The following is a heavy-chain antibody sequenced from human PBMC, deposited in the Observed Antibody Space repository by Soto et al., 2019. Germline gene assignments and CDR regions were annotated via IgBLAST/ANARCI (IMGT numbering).Heavy chain of an antibody. V-gene: IGHV1-24*01. CDR1: GYTLTELS. J-gene: IGHJ6*02. Sequence: QVQLIQSGAEVKKPGASVKVSCKVSGYTLTELSMHWVRQAPGTGLEWMGGFDPEDGETIYAQKFQGRVTMTEDTSTDTAYMELSSLRSEDTAVYYCATDSSPRNSYYYYYGMDVWGQGTTVTVSS. CDR2: FDPEDGET. D-gene: IGHD6-6*01. CDR3: ATDSSPRNSYYYYYGMDV.